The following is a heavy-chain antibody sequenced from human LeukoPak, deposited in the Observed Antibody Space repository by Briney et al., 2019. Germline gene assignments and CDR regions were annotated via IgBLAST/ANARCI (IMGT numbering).Heavy chain of an antibody. CDR2: IYYSGST. Sequence: SETLSLTCTVSGGSVSSGSYYWSWIRQPPGKGLEWIGYIYYSGSTNYNPSLKSRVTISVDTSKNQFSLKLSSVTAADTAVYCCARDRYCSSTSCPPWGYGMDVWGKGTTVTVSS. V-gene: IGHV4-61*01. D-gene: IGHD2-2*01. CDR3: ARDRYCSSTSCPPWGYGMDV. J-gene: IGHJ6*04. CDR1: GGSVSSGSYY.